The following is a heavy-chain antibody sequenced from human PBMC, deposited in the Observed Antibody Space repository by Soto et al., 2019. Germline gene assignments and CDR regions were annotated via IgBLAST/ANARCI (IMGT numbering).Heavy chain of an antibody. D-gene: IGHD5-12*01. J-gene: IGHJ3*02. CDR1: GGTFSSYA. Sequence: SVKVSCKASGGTFSSYAISWVRQAPGQGLEWMGGIIPIFGTANYAQKFQGRVTITAGETTSTAYMELSSLRSEDTAVYYCARVASAWIKDAFDIWGQGTMVTVSS. CDR2: IIPIFGTA. CDR3: ARVASAWIKDAFDI. V-gene: IGHV1-69*13.